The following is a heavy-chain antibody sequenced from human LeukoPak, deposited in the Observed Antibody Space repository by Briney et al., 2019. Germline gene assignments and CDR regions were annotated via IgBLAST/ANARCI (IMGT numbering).Heavy chain of an antibody. D-gene: IGHD6-19*01. CDR1: GFTFSSYA. CDR2: ISGSGGST. Sequence: GGSLRLSCAASGFTFSSYAMSWVRQAPGKGLEWVSAISGSGGSTYYADSVEGRLTISRDDSTNTLFLQMNSLRAEDTAVYYCARAPGGIAVANTHLDYWGQGTLVTVSS. CDR3: ARAPGGIAVANTHLDY. V-gene: IGHV3-23*01. J-gene: IGHJ4*02.